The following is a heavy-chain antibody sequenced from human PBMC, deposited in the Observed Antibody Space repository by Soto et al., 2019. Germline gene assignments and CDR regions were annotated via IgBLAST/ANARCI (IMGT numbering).Heavy chain of an antibody. CDR3: ARQIHSDFCIGPYPNCFDP. Sequence: SETMSLTCTVSGGSISSSSDYWGWIRQPPGKGLEWIGSIYYSGSTYYNPSLKSRVTISVDTSKNQFSLKLSSVTAADTAVYYCARQIHSDFCIGPYPNCFDPWGKGTLVTVSP. V-gene: IGHV4-39*01. CDR1: GGSISSSSDY. J-gene: IGHJ5*02. D-gene: IGHD3-3*01. CDR2: IYYSGST.